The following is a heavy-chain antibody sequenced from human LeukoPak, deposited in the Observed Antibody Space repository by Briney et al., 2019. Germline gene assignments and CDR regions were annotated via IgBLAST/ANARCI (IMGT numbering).Heavy chain of an antibody. Sequence: GGSLRLSCAASGFTFSSYAMSWVRQAPGKGLEWVSAISGSGGSTYYADSVKGRFTISRDNSKNTLDLQMNSLRAEDTAVYYCARDRGVVKGTEYYYGMDVWGQGTTVTVSS. J-gene: IGHJ6*02. CDR3: ARDRGVVKGTEYYYGMDV. V-gene: IGHV3-23*01. D-gene: IGHD4-23*01. CDR2: ISGSGGST. CDR1: GFTFSSYA.